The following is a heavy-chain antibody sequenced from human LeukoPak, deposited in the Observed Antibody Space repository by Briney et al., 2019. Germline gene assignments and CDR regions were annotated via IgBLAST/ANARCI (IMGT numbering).Heavy chain of an antibody. V-gene: IGHV1-18*01. D-gene: IGHD3-22*01. Sequence: ASVKVSCKASGYTFTSYGISWVRQAPGQGLEWMGWISAYNGNTNYAQKLQGRVTMTTDTSTSTAYMELRSLRSDDTAVYYCARDSGITMIVEVLDYWGQGTLVTVSS. J-gene: IGHJ4*02. CDR3: ARDSGITMIVEVLDY. CDR1: GYTFTSYG. CDR2: ISAYNGNT.